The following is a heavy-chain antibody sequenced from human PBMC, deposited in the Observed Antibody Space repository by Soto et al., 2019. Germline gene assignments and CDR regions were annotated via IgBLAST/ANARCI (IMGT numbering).Heavy chain of an antibody. CDR2: IIPIFGTA. Sequence: ASVKVSCKASGGTFSSYAISWVRQAPGQGLEWMGGIIPIFGTANYAQKFQGRVTITADESTSTAYMELSSLRSEDTAVYYCARGARDIVPMVYAHDRDYYYGMDVWGQGTTVTVSS. D-gene: IGHD2-8*01. CDR1: GGTFSSYA. CDR3: ARGARDIVPMVYAHDRDYYYGMDV. J-gene: IGHJ6*02. V-gene: IGHV1-69*13.